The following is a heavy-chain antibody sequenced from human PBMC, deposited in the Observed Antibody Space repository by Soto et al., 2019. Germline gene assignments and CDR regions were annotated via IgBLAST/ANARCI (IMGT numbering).Heavy chain of an antibody. CDR3: ARDPPATRHGMDV. CDR1: GFTVSSNY. V-gene: IGHV3-53*01. J-gene: IGHJ6*02. CDR2: IYSGGST. Sequence: GGSLRLSCAASGFTVSSNYMSWVRQAPGKGLEWVSVIYSGGSTYYADSVRGRFTISRGNSKNTLYLQMKSLRAEDMAVYYCARDPPATRHGMDVWGQGTTVTVSS.